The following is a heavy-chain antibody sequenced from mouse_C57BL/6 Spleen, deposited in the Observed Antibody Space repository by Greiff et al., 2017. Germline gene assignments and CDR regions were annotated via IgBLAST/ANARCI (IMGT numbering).Heavy chain of an antibody. D-gene: IGHD1-1*01. CDR3: VRDGYYGSSRYFDV. CDR1: GFTFNTYA. Sequence: DVQLVESGGGLVQPKGSLKLSCAASGFTFNTYAMHWVRQAPGKGLEWVARIRSKSSNYATYYADSVKDRFTISRDDSQSMLYLQMNNLKTEDTAMYYCVRDGYYGSSRYFDVWGTGTTVTVSS. J-gene: IGHJ1*03. V-gene: IGHV10-3*01. CDR2: IRSKSSNYAT.